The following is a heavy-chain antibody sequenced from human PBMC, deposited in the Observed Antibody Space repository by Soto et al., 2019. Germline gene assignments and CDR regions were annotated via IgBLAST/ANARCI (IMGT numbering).Heavy chain of an antibody. J-gene: IGHJ4*02. D-gene: IGHD4-4*01. V-gene: IGHV4-59*08. CDR2: IYYSGIT. CDR3: ARLGNSGYYFDD. Sequence: PSETLSLTCTVSGGSISSYYWSWIRQPPGKGLEWIGYIYYSGITNYNPSLKSRVTISVDTSKNQFSLKLTSVTAADTAVYYCARLGNSGYYFDDWGQGSLVTVSS. CDR1: GGSISSYY.